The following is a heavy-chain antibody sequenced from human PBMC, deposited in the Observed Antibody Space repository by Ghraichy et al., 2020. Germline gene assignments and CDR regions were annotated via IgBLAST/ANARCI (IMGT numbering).Heavy chain of an antibody. V-gene: IGHV4-4*07. D-gene: IGHD3-10*01. CDR3: ARDYWFGELSFFDP. CDR2: IYTSGST. J-gene: IGHJ5*02. Sequence: SETLSLTCTVTGGSISSYYWSWIRQPAGKGLEWIGRIYTSGSTNYNPSLKSRVTMSVDTSKNQFSLKLSSVTAADTAVYYCARDYWFGELSFFDPWGQGTLVTVSS. CDR1: GGSISSYY.